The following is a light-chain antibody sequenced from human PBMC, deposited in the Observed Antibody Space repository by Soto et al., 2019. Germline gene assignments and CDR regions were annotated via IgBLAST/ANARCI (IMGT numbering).Light chain of an antibody. CDR1: HAIAVY. CDR2: AAS. V-gene: IGKV1-27*01. J-gene: IGKJ4*01. Sequence: DIQVTQSPSSLSASLGDRVTITCRANHAIAVYSAWFQQQPGKVPKLLIYAASALQSGVPSRFSGSGSGTDFTLTISSLQPEDIATYYCQKYNSAPLTFGGGTKVEI. CDR3: QKYNSAPLT.